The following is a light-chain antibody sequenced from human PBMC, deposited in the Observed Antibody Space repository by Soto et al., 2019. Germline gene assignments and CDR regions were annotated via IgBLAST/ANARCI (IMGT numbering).Light chain of an antibody. CDR1: QSVSSRY. J-gene: IGKJ4*01. CDR3: QQYGSSPFT. CDR2: GAS. V-gene: IGKV3-20*01. Sequence: EIVLTQSPGTLPLSPGERANLXCRASQSVSSRYLAWYQPQPGQAPRLLSYGASSRATGSPNRFSGGGSGAEYTPTISSLQSEDFAVYYCQQYGSSPFTFGGGTKVDIK.